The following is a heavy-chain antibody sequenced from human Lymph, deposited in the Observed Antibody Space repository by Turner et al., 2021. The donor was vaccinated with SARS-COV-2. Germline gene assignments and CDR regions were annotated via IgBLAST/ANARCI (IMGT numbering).Heavy chain of an antibody. CDR2: IIAILGTG. V-gene: IGHV1-69*01. J-gene: IGHJ3*02. Sequence: QAQLVQSGAEVTKPGSSVKVSCKASGGTFSSYAISWVRQATGQGLEWMGGIIAILGTGNYAQKFQGRVTITADESTSTAYMELSSLRSEDTAVYYCARDTAVAGTLGAFDIWGQGTMVTVSS. CDR3: ARDTAVAGTLGAFDI. CDR1: GGTFSSYA. D-gene: IGHD6-19*01.